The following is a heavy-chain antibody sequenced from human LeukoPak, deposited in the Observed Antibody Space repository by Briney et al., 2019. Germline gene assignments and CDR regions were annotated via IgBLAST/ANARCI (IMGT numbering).Heavy chain of an antibody. CDR3: ARDGLPVALNY. J-gene: IGHJ4*02. V-gene: IGHV3-7*01. Sequence: GVSLRLSCAASGVTFSWDWMSWVRQAPGKGLEWVANIKQDGSEKCYVDSVKGRFTISRDNAKNSLYLEMNSLRAEDTAVYYCARDGLPVALNYWGQGTLVTVSS. D-gene: IGHD2-2*01. CDR1: GVTFSWDW. CDR2: IKQDGSEK.